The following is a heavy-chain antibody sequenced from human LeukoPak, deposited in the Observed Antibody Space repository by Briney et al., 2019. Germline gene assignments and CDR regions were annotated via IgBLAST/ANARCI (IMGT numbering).Heavy chain of an antibody. CDR3: VRECYYGSGSNWFDP. CDR2: ISSSGST. J-gene: IGHJ5*02. CDR1: GDSISSGDYY. V-gene: IGHV4-61*02. Sequence: SETLSLTCTVSGDSISSGDYYWSWIRQPAGKGLEWIGRISSSGSTNYNPSRKSRVTISVDTSKNQFSLKLSSVTAADTAVYYCVRECYYGSGSNWFDPWGQGTLVTVSS. D-gene: IGHD3-10*01.